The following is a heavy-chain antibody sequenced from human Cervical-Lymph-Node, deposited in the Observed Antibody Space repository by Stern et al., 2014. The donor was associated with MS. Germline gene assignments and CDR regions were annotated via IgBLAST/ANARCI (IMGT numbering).Heavy chain of an antibody. Sequence: VQLVESGAEVKKPGSSVKVSCQTSGGTFSSHAINWVRQAPGQGLEWMGGVIPIFGTVDYAQKFQGRRTITADESTNTAYMELSSLRSEDTAVYYCARDQIPYYYYGMDVWGQGTTVTVSS. D-gene: IGHD2-2*02. CDR1: GGTFSSHA. CDR3: ARDQIPYYYYGMDV. J-gene: IGHJ6*02. V-gene: IGHV1-69*01. CDR2: VIPIFGTV.